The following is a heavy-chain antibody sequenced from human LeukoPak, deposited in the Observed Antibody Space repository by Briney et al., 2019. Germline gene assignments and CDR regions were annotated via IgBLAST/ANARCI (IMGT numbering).Heavy chain of an antibody. CDR3: ARHSSGYYYIKLDY. D-gene: IGHD3-22*01. J-gene: IGHJ4*02. CDR1: GFTFSSYE. CDR2: ISGSGGST. V-gene: IGHV3-23*01. Sequence: GGSLRLSCAASGFTFSSYEMNWVRQAPGKGLEWVSAISGSGGSTYYADSVKGRFTISRDNSKNSLYLQMNSLRAEDTAVYYCARHSSGYYYIKLDYWGQGTLVTVSS.